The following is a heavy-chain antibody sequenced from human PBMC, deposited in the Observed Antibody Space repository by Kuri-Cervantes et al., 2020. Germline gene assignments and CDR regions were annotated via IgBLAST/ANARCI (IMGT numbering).Heavy chain of an antibody. J-gene: IGHJ6*02. Sequence: ASVKVSCKASGYTLTGYYMHWVRQAPGQGLEWMGWINPNSGGTNYAQKFQGWVTMTRDTSISTAYMELSRLRSDDTAVYYCARGLRSEQQLTAYGMDVWGQGTTVTVSS. CDR3: ARGLRSEQQLTAYGMDV. V-gene: IGHV1-2*04. CDR2: INPNSGGT. D-gene: IGHD6-13*01. CDR1: GYTLTGYY.